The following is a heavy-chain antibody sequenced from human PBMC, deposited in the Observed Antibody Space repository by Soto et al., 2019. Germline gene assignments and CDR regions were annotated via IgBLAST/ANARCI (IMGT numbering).Heavy chain of an antibody. CDR3: ARPKDYDDCLEL. CDR2: INAGNGNT. Sequence: ASVKGSCKASGYTFTSYAMHWVRQAPGQRLEWMGWINAGNGNTKYSQKFQGRVTFTRDTSANTAYMELSSLISEDTALYYLARPKDYDDCLELWGQVSQVTGSS. CDR1: GYTFTSYA. D-gene: IGHD3-22*01. J-gene: IGHJ4*02. V-gene: IGHV1-3*01.